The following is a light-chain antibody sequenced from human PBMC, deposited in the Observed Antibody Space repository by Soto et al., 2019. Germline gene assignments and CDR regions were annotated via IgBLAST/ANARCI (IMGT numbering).Light chain of an antibody. Sequence: QTVVTQEPSLTVSPGGTVTLTCACSAGPVTSGLHPNWFQQKPGQPPRSLIFGTSNKHSWTPARFSGSLLGDKAALTLSGVQPEDEAEYYFLLGGGGTWVFGGGTKLTVL. CDR2: GTS. CDR1: AGPVTSGLH. V-gene: IGLV7-43*01. CDR3: LLGGGGTWV. J-gene: IGLJ3*02.